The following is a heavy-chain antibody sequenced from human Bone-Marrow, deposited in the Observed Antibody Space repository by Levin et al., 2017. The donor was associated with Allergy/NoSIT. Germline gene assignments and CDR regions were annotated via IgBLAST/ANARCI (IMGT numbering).Heavy chain of an antibody. V-gene: IGHV3-33*01. CDR1: GLSLTNHG. J-gene: IGHJ4*02. Sequence: GESLKISCVASGLSLTNHGMHWVRQAPGKGLEWVAIIWSDGIKKYYADSVEGRFTISRDTSKNTLYLEMNTLRAEDTAVYYCARHRGGGTCPSVFYLDSWGQGTLVTVSS. D-gene: IGHD5/OR15-5a*01. CDR3: ARHRGGGTCPSVFYLDS. CDR2: IWSDGIKK.